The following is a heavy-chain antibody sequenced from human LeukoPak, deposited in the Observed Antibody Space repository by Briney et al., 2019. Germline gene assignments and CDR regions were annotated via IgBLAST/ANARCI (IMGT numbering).Heavy chain of an antibody. V-gene: IGHV4-30-2*01. CDR1: GGSISSGGYS. CDR2: IYHSGST. CDR3: ARDVHIQYFDWTFDY. J-gene: IGHJ4*02. D-gene: IGHD3-9*01. Sequence: SETLSLTCAVSGGSISSGGYSWSWIRQPPGKGLEWIGHIYHSGSTYYNPSLKSRVTISVDRSKNQFSLKLSSVTAADTAVYYCARDVHIQYFDWTFDYWGQGTLVTVSS.